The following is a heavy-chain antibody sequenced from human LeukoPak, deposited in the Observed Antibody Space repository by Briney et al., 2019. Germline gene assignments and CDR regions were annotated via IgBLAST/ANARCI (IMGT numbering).Heavy chain of an antibody. V-gene: IGHV4-59*01. D-gene: IGHD6-6*01. J-gene: IGHJ4*02. Sequence: SETLSLTCTVSGGSITSYYWSWIRQPPGKGLEWIGYIYYSGSTNYNPSLKSRVTISVDTSKNQFSLKLSSVAAADTAVYYCARTLSEYSSSSLGYWGQGTLVTVSS. CDR3: ARTLSEYSSSSLGY. CDR2: IYYSGST. CDR1: GGSITSYY.